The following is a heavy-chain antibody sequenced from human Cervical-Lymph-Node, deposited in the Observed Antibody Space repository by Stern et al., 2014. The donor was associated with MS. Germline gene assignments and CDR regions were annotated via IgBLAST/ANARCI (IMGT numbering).Heavy chain of an antibody. CDR3: ARGGGASSYNWNYPMDF. CDR1: GYTFTDYY. D-gene: IGHD1-7*01. CDR2: INPNSGGT. J-gene: IGHJ4*02. Sequence: QVQLVQSGADVKKPGASVKVSCKASGYTFTDYYIYWLRQAPGQGLEWMGWINPNSGGTKYAQKFQGRVTMTRDTSISTAYMELTRLRSDDTALFYCARGGGASSYNWNYPMDFWGQGTLVTVSS. V-gene: IGHV1-2*02.